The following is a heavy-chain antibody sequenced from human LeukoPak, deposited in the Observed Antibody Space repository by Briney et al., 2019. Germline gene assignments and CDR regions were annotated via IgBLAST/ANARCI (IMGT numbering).Heavy chain of an antibody. J-gene: IGHJ4*02. CDR3: ARGRYRAAARKSLDY. D-gene: IGHD6-13*01. CDR1: GGSFSGYY. Sequence: TSETLSLTCAVYGGSFSGYYWSWIRQPPGKGLEWIGEINHSGSTNYNPSLKSRVTISVDTSKNQFSLKLSSVTAADTAVYYCARGRYRAAARKSLDYWGQGTLVTVSS. CDR2: INHSGST. V-gene: IGHV4-34*01.